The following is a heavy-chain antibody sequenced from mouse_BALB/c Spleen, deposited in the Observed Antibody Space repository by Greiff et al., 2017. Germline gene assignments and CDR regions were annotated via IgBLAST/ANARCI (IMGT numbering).Heavy chain of an antibody. D-gene: IGHD2-1*01. CDR1: GFTFSSYG. V-gene: IGHV5-6*02. Sequence: KLVESGGDLVKPGGSLKLSCAASGFTFSSYGMSWVRQTPDKRLEWVATISSGGSYTYYPDSVKGRFTISRDNAKNTLYLQMSSLKSEDTAMYYCARHDPYGNYDYWGQGTTLTVSS. CDR2: ISSGGSYT. J-gene: IGHJ2*01. CDR3: ARHDPYGNYDY.